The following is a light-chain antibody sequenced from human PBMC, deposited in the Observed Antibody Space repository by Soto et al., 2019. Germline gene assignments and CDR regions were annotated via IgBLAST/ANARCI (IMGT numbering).Light chain of an antibody. CDR1: SSDVGSYNL. J-gene: IGLJ1*01. V-gene: IGLV2-23*02. CDR2: EVS. CDR3: CSYAGSSTRYV. Sequence: QSALTQPASVSGSPGQSITISCTGTSSDVGSYNLVSWYQQHPGKAPKLMIYEVSKRPSGVSNRFSGSKSGNTASLIISGLQAEDEADYYCCSYAGSSTRYVFGTGTKLTVL.